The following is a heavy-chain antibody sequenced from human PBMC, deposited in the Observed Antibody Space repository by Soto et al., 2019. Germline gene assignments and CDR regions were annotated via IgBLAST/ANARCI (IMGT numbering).Heavy chain of an antibody. Sequence: ELHLLESGGGLVQPGGSLRLSCAASGFAFASYAMTWVRQAPGKGLEWVSTFRGRGDGTYYADSVKGRFTVSRDNSNNQLYLQMNGLRAEDTAVYYCAKGPDPGAFDIWGQGTMVTVSS. CDR1: GFAFASYA. J-gene: IGHJ3*02. CDR3: AKGPDPGAFDI. CDR2: FRGRGDGT. V-gene: IGHV3-23*01. D-gene: IGHD3-10*01.